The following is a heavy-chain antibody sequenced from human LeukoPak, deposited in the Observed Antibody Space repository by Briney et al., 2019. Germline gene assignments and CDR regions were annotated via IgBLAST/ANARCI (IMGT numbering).Heavy chain of an antibody. V-gene: IGHV1-46*01. CDR2: INPSGGRT. CDR1: GYTFTNYY. Sequence: GASVKVSCKASGYTFTNYYIYLVRQAPGQGLEWMGIINPSGGRTDYAQNFQGRVTMTRDTSTGTAYMELSSLRSEDTAVYFCARTRGYSAYDYFDYWSQGTLVTVSS. D-gene: IGHD5-12*01. CDR3: ARTRGYSAYDYFDY. J-gene: IGHJ4*02.